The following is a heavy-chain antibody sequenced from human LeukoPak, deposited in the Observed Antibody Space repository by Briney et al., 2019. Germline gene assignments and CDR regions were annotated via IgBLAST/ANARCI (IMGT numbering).Heavy chain of an antibody. CDR1: GFTFSSYW. CDR3: AKDNYYGSGSPSHGMDV. D-gene: IGHD3-10*01. J-gene: IGHJ6*02. V-gene: IGHV3-9*01. CDR2: ISWNSGSI. Sequence: PGGSLRLSCAASGFTFSSYWMHWVRQAPGKGLEWVSGISWNSGSIGYADSVKGRFTISRDNAKNSLYLQMNSLRAEDTALYYCAKDNYYGSGSPSHGMDVWGQGTTVTVSS.